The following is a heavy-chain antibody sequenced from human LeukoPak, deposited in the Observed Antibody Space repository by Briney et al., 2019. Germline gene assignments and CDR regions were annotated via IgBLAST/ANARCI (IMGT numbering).Heavy chain of an antibody. CDR2: INHSGST. D-gene: IGHD2-2*01. J-gene: IGHJ5*02. CDR3: ARAPPKYCSSTSCSFDP. CDR1: GGSFSGYY. Sequence: SETLSLTCAVYGGSFSGYYWSWIRQPPGKGLEWIGEINHSGSTNYNPSLKSRVTISVDTSKDQFSLKLSSVTAADTAVYYCARAPPKYCSSTSCSFDPWGQGTLVTVSS. V-gene: IGHV4-34*01.